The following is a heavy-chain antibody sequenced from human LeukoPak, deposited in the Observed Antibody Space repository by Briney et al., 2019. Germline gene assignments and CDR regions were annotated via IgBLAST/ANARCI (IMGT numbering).Heavy chain of an antibody. D-gene: IGHD6-6*01. J-gene: IGHJ4*02. Sequence: PGRSLRLSCAASGFTFRNYGMHWVRQAPGKGLEWVALIWYDGSNQDYADSVRGRFTVSRDNSKNTLYLQMNSLRAEDTAVYYCARDQLAARPAYWGQGTLVTVSS. CDR2: IWYDGSNQ. V-gene: IGHV3-33*01. CDR1: GFTFRNYG. CDR3: ARDQLAARPAY.